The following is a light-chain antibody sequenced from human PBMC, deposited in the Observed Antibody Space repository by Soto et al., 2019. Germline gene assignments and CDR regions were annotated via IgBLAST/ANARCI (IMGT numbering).Light chain of an antibody. CDR2: DAY. J-gene: IGKJ5*01. CDR3: QQRHMWPIT. Sequence: EIVMTQSPSTLSLSPGERATLSCRASQTVRNNYLAWYQQKPGQAPRLLIYDAYNRATGIPPRFSGSGSGTDFTLTISSLEPEDSAVYYCQQRHMWPITFGQGTRLEIK. CDR1: QTVRNNY. V-gene: IGKV3D-20*02.